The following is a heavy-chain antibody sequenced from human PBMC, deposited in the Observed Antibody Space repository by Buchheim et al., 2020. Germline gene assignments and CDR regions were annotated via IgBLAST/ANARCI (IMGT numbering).Heavy chain of an antibody. CDR1: GFSSTNAW. D-gene: IGHD6-13*01. CDR3: STDRAPTAASS. J-gene: IGHJ5*02. V-gene: IGHV3-15*01. CDR2: IKSQTDGGTT. Sequence: EVKVAESGGGLVKPGGSLRLSCAASGFSSTNAWMNWVRQAPGKGLEWVGRIKSQTDGGTTDYAAPVKGRFTISRDDSKNTLYLQMNNLKIEDTAVYYCSTDRAPTAASSWGQGTL.